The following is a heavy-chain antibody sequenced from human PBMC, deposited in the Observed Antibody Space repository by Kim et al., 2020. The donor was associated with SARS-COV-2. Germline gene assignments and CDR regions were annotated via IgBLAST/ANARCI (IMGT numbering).Heavy chain of an antibody. CDR2: T. Sequence: TYPNPSLNSRVTISVDTSKNQFSLKLSSVTAADTAVYYCASLSPRGRGYWGQGTLVTVSS. V-gene: IGHV4-39*01. CDR3: ASLSPRGRGY. D-gene: IGHD3-10*01. J-gene: IGHJ4*02.